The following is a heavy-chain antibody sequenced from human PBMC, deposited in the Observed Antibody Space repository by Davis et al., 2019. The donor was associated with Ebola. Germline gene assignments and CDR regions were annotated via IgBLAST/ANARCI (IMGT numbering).Heavy chain of an antibody. CDR2: ISGSGGST. CDR1: GFTFSSYA. D-gene: IGHD5-12*01. J-gene: IGHJ4*02. Sequence: GESLKISCAASGFTFSSYAMSWVRQAPGKGLEWVSAISGSGGSTYYADSVKGRFTISRDNSKNTLYLQMNSLRAEDTAVYYCAKAHTYGIVATILDYWGQGTLVTVSS. CDR3: AKAHTYGIVATILDY. V-gene: IGHV3-23*01.